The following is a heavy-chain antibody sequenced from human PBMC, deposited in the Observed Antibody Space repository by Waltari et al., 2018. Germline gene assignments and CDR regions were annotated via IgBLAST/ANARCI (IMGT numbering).Heavy chain of an antibody. CDR1: GGSISSSSSH. J-gene: IGHJ4*02. D-gene: IGHD3-9*01. CDR3: ARGPYDIVTGYSSFDY. V-gene: IGHV4-39*07. CDR2: IGCGGST. Sequence: QLQLQESGPGLVRPSEPLTLACTVSGGSISSSSSHWGWIRPPPGKGLEWIGLIGCGGSTFYNPSLRSRVLISLDTSKSQFSLRLNSVTAADTAVYYCARGPYDIVTGYSSFDYWGQGTPVTVSS.